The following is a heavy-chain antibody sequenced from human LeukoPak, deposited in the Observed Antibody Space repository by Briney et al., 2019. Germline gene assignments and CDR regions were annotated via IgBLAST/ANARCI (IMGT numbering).Heavy chain of an antibody. D-gene: IGHD6-13*01. CDR3: ARGSSWYFYYFDY. V-gene: IGHV3-30-3*01. CDR2: ISYDGSNK. J-gene: IGHJ4*02. Sequence: PGGSLRLSCAASGFTFSSYAMHWVRQAPGKGLEWVAVISYDGSNKYYADSVKGRFTISRDNSKNTLYLQMNSLRAEDTVVYYCARGSSWYFYYFDYWGQGTLVTVSS. CDR1: GFTFSSYA.